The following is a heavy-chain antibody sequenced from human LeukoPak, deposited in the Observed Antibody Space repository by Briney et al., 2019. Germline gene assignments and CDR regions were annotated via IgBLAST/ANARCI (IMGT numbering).Heavy chain of an antibody. V-gene: IGHV4-39*01. CDR3: ARLETVTPSY. CDR1: GGSISSSSYY. J-gene: IGHJ4*02. CDR2: IYYSGSI. D-gene: IGHD4-11*01. Sequence: SETLSLTCTVSGGSISSSSYYWGWIRQPPGKGLEWIGSIYYSGSIYYNPSLKSRVTISVDTSKNQFSLKLSSVTAADTAVYYCARLETVTPSYWGQGTLVTVSS.